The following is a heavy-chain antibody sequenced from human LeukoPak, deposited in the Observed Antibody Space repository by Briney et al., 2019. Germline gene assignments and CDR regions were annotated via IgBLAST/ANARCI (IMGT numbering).Heavy chain of an antibody. V-gene: IGHV4-4*07. J-gene: IGHJ4*02. CDR1: GVSISSYY. CDR3: AREQVNYDFWSGYLGFDY. Sequence: PSETLSLTCSVSGVSISSYYWSWIRQPAGKGLEWIGRIYTSGSTNYNPSLKSRVTMSVDTSKNQFPLKLSSVTAADTAVYYCAREQVNYDFWSGYLGFDYWGQGTLVTVSS. CDR2: IYTSGST. D-gene: IGHD3-3*01.